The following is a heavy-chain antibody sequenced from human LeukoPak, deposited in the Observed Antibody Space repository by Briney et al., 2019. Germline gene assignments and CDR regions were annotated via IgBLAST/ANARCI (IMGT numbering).Heavy chain of an antibody. V-gene: IGHV3-23*01. D-gene: IGHD6-13*01. CDR2: ISTSGGST. Sequence: GGSLRLSCAASGFTFSTYAMSWVRQVPGKGLEWVSAISTSGGSTYYADSVKGRFTISRDNSKNTVYLQMNSLRAEDTAVYYCAKKYSSSYWTPLDYWGQGTLVTVSS. CDR3: AKKYSSSYWTPLDY. J-gene: IGHJ4*02. CDR1: GFTFSTYA.